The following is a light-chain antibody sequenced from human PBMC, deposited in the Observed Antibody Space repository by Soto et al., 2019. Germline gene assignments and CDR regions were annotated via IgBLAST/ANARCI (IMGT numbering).Light chain of an antibody. J-gene: IGKJ1*01. CDR2: GAS. CDR3: QHYGSLPRPWT. CDR1: QSVSSSF. Sequence: ESVLTQSPDTLSLSQGERATLSCRASQSVSSSFLSWYQQKPGQAPRLLIYGASSRDTGISERFSGSGSGTDFTLTIARLEPLDFAVYYCQHYGSLPRPWTLVQGTKVDIK. V-gene: IGKV3-20*01.